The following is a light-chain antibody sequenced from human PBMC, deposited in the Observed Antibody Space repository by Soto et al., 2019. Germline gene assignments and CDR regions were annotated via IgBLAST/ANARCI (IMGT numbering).Light chain of an antibody. CDR1: QGISTW. Sequence: IHRTDSPASVSASVLDRVTITCLSGQGISTWLAVYQQKPGKAPSLLIFGASSLHSGIPSRFSGSGSGTDFTLTVSSLQPDDFATYYCHQYHNFPRTFGQGTKVDI. CDR2: GAS. CDR3: HQYHNFPRT. J-gene: IGKJ1*01. V-gene: IGKV1-12*01.